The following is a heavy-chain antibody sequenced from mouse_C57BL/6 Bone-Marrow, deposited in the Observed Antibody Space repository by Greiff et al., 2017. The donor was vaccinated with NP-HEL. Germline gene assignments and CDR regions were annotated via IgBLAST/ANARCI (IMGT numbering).Heavy chain of an antibody. CDR3: ARNAGSSFYWYFDV. CDR1: GFSLTSYA. V-gene: IGHV2-9-1*01. D-gene: IGHD1-1*01. Sequence: QVQLQQSGPGLVAPSQSLSITCTVSGFSLTSYAISWVRQPPGKGLEWLGVIWTGGGTNYNSALKSRLSISKDNSKSQVFLKMNSLQTDDTARYYCARNAGSSFYWYFDVWGTGTTVTVSS. CDR2: IWTGGGT. J-gene: IGHJ1*03.